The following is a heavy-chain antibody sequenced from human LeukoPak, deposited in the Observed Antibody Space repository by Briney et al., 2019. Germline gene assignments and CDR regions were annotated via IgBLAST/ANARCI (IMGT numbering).Heavy chain of an antibody. V-gene: IGHV1-46*01. D-gene: IGHD3-22*01. CDR2: INPSGGST. CDR3: ARAPKPDYDSSGYYYLPYYYYMDV. CDR1: GYTFTSYS. J-gene: IGHJ6*03. Sequence: ASVKVSCKASGYTFTSYSMYWVRQAPGQGLEWMGMINPSGGSTSYAQKFQGRITMTRDTSISTAYMELSRLRSDDTAVYYCARAPKPDYDSSGYYYLPYYYYMDVWGKGTTVTVSS.